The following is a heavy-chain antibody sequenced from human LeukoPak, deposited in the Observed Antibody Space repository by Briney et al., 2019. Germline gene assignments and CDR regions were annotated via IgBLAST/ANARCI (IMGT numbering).Heavy chain of an antibody. V-gene: IGHV4-39*01. CDR2: IYYSGST. Sequence: SETLSLTCTVSGGSISSYYWGWIRQPPGKGLEWIGSIYYSGSTYYNPSLKSRVTISVDTSKNQFSLKLSSVTAADTAVYYCARLRRAAGAFDIWGQGTMVTVSS. D-gene: IGHD2-15*01. J-gene: IGHJ3*02. CDR3: ARLRRAAGAFDI. CDR1: GGSISSYY.